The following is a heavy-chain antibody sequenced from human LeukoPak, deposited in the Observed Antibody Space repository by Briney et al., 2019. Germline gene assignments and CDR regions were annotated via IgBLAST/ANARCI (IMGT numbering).Heavy chain of an antibody. CDR1: GFTFSRYS. CDR2: INSDGSWT. J-gene: IGHJ4*02. D-gene: IGHD2/OR15-2a*01. V-gene: IGHV3-74*01. CDR3: VSFYETY. Sequence: TGGSLRLSCAASGFTFSRYSMNWVRHAPGKGLVWVSHINSDGSWTSYADSVKGRFTISKDNAKNTVYLQMNNLRAEDTAVYYCVSFYETYWGRGTLVTVSS.